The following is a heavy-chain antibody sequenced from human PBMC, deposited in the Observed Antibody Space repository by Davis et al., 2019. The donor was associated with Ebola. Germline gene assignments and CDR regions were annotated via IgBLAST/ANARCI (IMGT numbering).Heavy chain of an antibody. Sequence: PSETLSLTCAVSGGSFSGYHCSWIRQPPGNGLLWIGEINHSGSTNYSPSLESRVIISADMSKNQFSLKLRSVTAADTAVYYCARDPKYSGRFDYWGQGTLVTVSS. D-gene: IGHD6-6*01. CDR1: GGSFSGYH. CDR2: INHSGST. V-gene: IGHV4-34*01. CDR3: ARDPKYSGRFDY. J-gene: IGHJ4*02.